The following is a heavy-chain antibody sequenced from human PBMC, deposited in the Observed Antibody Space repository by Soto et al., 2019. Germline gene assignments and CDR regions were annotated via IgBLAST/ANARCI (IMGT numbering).Heavy chain of an antibody. V-gene: IGHV4-61*01. Sequence: QVQLQESGPGLVKPSETLSLTCSVSGDSVSSRNYQWSWIRQPPGKGLEWIGYFSYSVTTNYNPSLKSRVTLAVDTAKNQCSLRLSSVTAADTAVYYCARDNWGSLDYWGQGALVTGSS. D-gene: IGHD7-27*01. CDR1: GDSVSSRNYQ. CDR2: FSYSVTT. CDR3: ARDNWGSLDY. J-gene: IGHJ4*02.